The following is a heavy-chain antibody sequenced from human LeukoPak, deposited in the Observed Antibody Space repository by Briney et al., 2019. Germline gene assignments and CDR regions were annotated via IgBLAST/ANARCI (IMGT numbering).Heavy chain of an antibody. CDR3: ARRASRAFDY. CDR2: IKQDGSEK. V-gene: IGHV3-7*01. J-gene: IGHJ4*02. CDR1: GFTFSTYW. D-gene: IGHD5-12*01. Sequence: GGSLRLSCAASGFTFSTYWMSWVRQAPGKGLKWVASIKQDGSEKSYVDSLKGRFTISRDNAKNSLYLEMNSLRAEDTAVYYCARRASRAFDYWGQGTLVTVSS.